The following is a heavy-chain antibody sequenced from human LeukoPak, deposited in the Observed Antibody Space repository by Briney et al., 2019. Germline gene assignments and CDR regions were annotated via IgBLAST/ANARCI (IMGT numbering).Heavy chain of an antibody. V-gene: IGHV4-59*08. D-gene: IGHD3-9*01. Sequence: EPSETLSLTCTVSGGSISSYYWSWIRQPPGKGLEWIGYIYYSGSTNYNPSLKSRVTISVDTSKNQFSLKLSSVTAADTAVYYCARRYVLRYFDWLFDAFDIWGQGTLVTVSS. CDR2: IYYSGST. CDR3: ARRYVLRYFDWLFDAFDI. CDR1: GGSISSYY. J-gene: IGHJ3*02.